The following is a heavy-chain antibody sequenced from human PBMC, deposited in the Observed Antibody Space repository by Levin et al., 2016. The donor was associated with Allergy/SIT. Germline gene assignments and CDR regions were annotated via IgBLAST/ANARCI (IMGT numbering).Heavy chain of an antibody. CDR3: ARAGTMVRGGIRPKNNWFDP. CDR1: GGSFSGYY. V-gene: IGHV4-34*01. Sequence: SETLSLTCAVYGGSFSGYYWSWIRQPPGKGLEWIGEINHSGSTNYNPSLKSRVTISVDTSKNQFSLKLSSVTAADTAVYYCARAGTMVRGGIRPKNNWFDPWGQGTLVTVSS. D-gene: IGHD3-10*01. CDR2: INHSGST. J-gene: IGHJ5*02.